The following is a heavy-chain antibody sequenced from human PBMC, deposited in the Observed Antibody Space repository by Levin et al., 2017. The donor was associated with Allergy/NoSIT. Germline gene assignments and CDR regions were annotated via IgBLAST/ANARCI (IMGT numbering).Heavy chain of an antibody. V-gene: IGHV4-59*12. D-gene: IGHD3-22*01. J-gene: IGHJ4*02. CDR1: GASLSGFS. CDR2: IYYSGST. Sequence: SSETLSLTCVVSGASLSGFSWSWLRQPPGKALEWIGYIYYSGSTHYNSSLESRVTISVDTSKGQFSLNLRSLTAADTAVYYCARGPYDSSKQVGAEFDYWGQGTPVTVSS. CDR3: ARGPYDSSKQVGAEFDY.